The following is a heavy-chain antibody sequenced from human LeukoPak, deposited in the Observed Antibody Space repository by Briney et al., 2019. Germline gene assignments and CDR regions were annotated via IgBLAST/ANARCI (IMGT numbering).Heavy chain of an antibody. D-gene: IGHD1-26*01. CDR3: ARGLSGSYHYFDY. CDR2: IYSGGST. V-gene: IGHV3-53*01. J-gene: IGHJ4*02. CDR1: GFTVSSNY. Sequence: GGSLRLSCAVSGFTVSSNYMSWVRQAPGKGLECVSVIYSGGSTYYADSVKGRFTISRDNSKNTLYLQVNSLRAEDTAVYYCARGLSGSYHYFDYWGQGTLVTVSS.